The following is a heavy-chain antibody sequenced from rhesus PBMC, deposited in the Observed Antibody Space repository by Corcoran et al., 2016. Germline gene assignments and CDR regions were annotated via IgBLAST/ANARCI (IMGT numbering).Heavy chain of an antibody. V-gene: IGHV4-122*02. CDR2: ILYSRNT. CDR1: GGSISSDYNY. CDR3: ARYSGSIYGSFDS. J-gene: IGHJ4*01. D-gene: IGHD5-24*01. Sequence: QVQLQESGPGLVKPSETLSLTCAVSGGSISSDYNYWSWIRQPPGKGLEWLVSILYSRNTHYNPSLERRIAFSGATSKNQFSLRLSSVTAADAAVYYCARYSGSIYGSFDSWGQGVLVTVSS.